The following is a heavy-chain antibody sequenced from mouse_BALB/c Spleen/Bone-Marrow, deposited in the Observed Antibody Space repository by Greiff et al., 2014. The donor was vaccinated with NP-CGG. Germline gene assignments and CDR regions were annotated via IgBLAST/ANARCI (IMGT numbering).Heavy chain of an antibody. D-gene: IGHD4-1*01. CDR2: IDPEKGNT. Sequence: EVQLQQSGAELVRPGALVKLSCKASGFNIKDYYLHWVKQGPEQGLEWIGWIDPEKGNTKYDPKFQDKASIIADTSSNTAYLQLSSLTSEDTAVYYCARGAWARGYFDYWGQGTTLTVSS. CDR3: ARGAWARGYFDY. CDR1: GFNIKDYY. V-gene: IGHV14-1*02. J-gene: IGHJ2*01.